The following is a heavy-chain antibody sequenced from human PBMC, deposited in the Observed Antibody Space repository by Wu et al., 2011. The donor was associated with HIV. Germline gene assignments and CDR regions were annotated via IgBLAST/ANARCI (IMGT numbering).Heavy chain of an antibody. V-gene: IGHV1-69*05. CDR3: ARRFRDGYNNNWFDP. CDR1: TFSSYA. Sequence: TFSSYAISWCGQAPGQGLEWMEDHPYLGTANYAQKFQGRVTITTDESTSTAYMELSSLRSEDTAVYYCARRFRDGYNNNWFDPWGQGTLVTVSS. CDR2: HPYLGTA. J-gene: IGHJ5*02. D-gene: IGHD5-24*01.